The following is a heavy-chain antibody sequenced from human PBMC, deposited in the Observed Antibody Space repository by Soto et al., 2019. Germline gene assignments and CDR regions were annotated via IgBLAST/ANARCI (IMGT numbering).Heavy chain of an antibody. J-gene: IGHJ5*02. CDR1: GGSISKFY. V-gene: IGHV4-4*07. Sequence: ETLSLTCNVSGGSISKFYWAWIRKTAGNGLEWMGRVYATGTTDYNPSLRSRVAMSVDIPKKTFSLRLRSVTGADSGVYYCVRDGSKSLRDWFDPWGQGILVTVSS. CDR3: VRDGSKSLRDWFDP. CDR2: VYATGTT.